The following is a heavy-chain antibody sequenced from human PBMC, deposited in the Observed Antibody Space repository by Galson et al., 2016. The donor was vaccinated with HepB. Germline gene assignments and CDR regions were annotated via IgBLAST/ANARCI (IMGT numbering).Heavy chain of an antibody. V-gene: IGHV3-21*01. CDR1: GFTFSSYS. CDR2: IGGRSTYI. J-gene: IGHJ4*02. D-gene: IGHD6-19*01. CDR3: ASDRTTGDSSAWYDALDY. Sequence: SLRLSCAASGFTFSSYSMNWVRQAPGKGLEWVSSIGGRSTYIYYADSVTGRSTISRDNAKTSLYLKLSSRRAEDTAVSYCASDRTTGDSSAWYDALDYWGQGTPVTISS.